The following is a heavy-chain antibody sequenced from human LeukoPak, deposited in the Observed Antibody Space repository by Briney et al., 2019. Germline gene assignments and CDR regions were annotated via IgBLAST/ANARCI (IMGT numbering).Heavy chain of an antibody. CDR3: SSVYNWNYFDY. V-gene: IGHV3-21*01. D-gene: IGHD1-20*01. CDR1: GFTFSSYS. CDR2: ISGSDNYV. Sequence: GSLRLSCAASGFTFSSYSMNWVRQAPGKGLEWVSSISGSDNYVYYADSVKGRFTISRDNAKNSLFLQMNSLRAEDTAVYYCSSVYNWNYFDYWGQGTLVTVSS. J-gene: IGHJ4*02.